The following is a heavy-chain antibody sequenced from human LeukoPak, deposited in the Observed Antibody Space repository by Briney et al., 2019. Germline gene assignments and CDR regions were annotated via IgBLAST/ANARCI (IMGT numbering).Heavy chain of an antibody. V-gene: IGHV3-15*01. Sequence: GGSLRLSCAASGFTFSNAWMSWVRQSPGKGLEWVGRIRSKIDGGTTDYAAPVKGRFTISRDDSKNTLYLQMNSLKTEDTAVYYCTAAAVHWGQGTLVTVSS. CDR1: GFTFSNAW. CDR2: IRSKIDGGTT. J-gene: IGHJ4*02. CDR3: TAAAVH.